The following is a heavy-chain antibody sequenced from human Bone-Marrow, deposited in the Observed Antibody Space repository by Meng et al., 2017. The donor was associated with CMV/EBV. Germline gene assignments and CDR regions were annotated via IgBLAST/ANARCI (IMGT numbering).Heavy chain of an antibody. CDR1: GFTFSNYA. V-gene: IGHV3-23*03. CDR2: IYPDGSTT. CDR3: ATGGWYFEY. Sequence: GGSLRLSCAASGFTFSNYAMSWVRQAPGKGLEWVSVIYPDGSTTFYADSVKGRFTTLRANSKNTLYLQMNSLSDGDTAVYFCATGGWYFEYWGQGTLVTVSS. J-gene: IGHJ4*02. D-gene: IGHD2-15*01.